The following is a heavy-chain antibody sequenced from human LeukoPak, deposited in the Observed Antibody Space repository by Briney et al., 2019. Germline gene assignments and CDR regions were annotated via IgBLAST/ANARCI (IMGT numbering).Heavy chain of an antibody. D-gene: IGHD6-13*01. CDR2: IWYDGSNE. CDR1: GFTFSSHG. Sequence: GGSLRLSCAASGFTFSSHGMHWVRQAPGKGLEWVAAIWYDGSNEFCADSVKGRFTISRDNSKNTLYLQMNSLRAEDTAVYYCARDSGSSWFGPLDYWGRGTLVTVPS. V-gene: IGHV3-33*01. CDR3: ARDSGSSWFGPLDY. J-gene: IGHJ4*02.